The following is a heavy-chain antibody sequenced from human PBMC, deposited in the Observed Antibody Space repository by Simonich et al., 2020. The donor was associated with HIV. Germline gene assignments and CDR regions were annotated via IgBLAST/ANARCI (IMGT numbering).Heavy chain of an antibody. CDR1: GFTLSSYW. V-gene: IGHV3-74*01. D-gene: IGHD1-26*01. Sequence: EYGGGLVQPGGSLRLSCAASGFTLSSYWMHWVRQAPGKGPVWLSGINTDGSNTRDADSVKGRFTISSDNTKNSLYLQMNSLRAEDTALYYCAKGGGTYLSAYYFYMDVWGKGTTVTVSS. J-gene: IGHJ6*03. CDR3: AKGGGTYLSAYYFYMDV. CDR2: INTDGSNT.